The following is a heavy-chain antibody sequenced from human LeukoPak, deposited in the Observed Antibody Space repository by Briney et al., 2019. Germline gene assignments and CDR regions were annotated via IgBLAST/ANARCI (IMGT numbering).Heavy chain of an antibody. J-gene: IGHJ4*02. CDR3: ARGTVTINYFDF. V-gene: IGHV4-59*01. Sequence: SETLSLTCTLSGVSINTYYWSWLRQAPGKGLEWIGYIHYTGGTNYNPSLKSRVTMALDTSKTLLTLKLTSVTAADTAVYYCARGTVTINYFDFWGQGTLVSVSS. CDR2: IHYTGGT. D-gene: IGHD4-17*01. CDR1: GVSINTYY.